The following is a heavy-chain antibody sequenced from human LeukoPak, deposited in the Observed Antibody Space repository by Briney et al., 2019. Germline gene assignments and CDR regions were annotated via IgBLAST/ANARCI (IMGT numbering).Heavy chain of an antibody. CDR3: ARDRGQDDPIDI. V-gene: IGHV3-33*01. Sequence: PGGSLRLSCAASGFTLRSYGMHWVRQAPGEGLEWVAVIWHDESVLDYSESAKGRFTVSRDNRKNTLYLQMDSLRVEDTAVYYCARDRGQDDPIDIWGQGTLVTVSS. D-gene: IGHD3-10*01. CDR1: GFTLRSYG. J-gene: IGHJ4*02. CDR2: IWHDESVL.